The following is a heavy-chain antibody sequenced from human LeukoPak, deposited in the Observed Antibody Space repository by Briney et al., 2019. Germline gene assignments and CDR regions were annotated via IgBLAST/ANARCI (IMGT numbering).Heavy chain of an antibody. CDR3: ARVSRKLGYCSGGSCPHGMDV. J-gene: IGHJ6*02. CDR1: GFTFSDYY. Sequence: PGGSLRLSCAASGFTFSDYYMSWIRQAPGKGLEWVSYISSSGSTIYYADSVKGRFTISRDNAKNSLYLQMNSLRAEDTAVYYCARVSRKLGYCSGGSCPHGMDVWGQGTTVTVSS. D-gene: IGHD2-15*01. CDR2: ISSSGSTI. V-gene: IGHV3-11*04.